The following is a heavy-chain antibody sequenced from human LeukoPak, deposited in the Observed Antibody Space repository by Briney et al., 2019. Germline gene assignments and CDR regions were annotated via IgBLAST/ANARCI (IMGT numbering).Heavy chain of an antibody. CDR1: GFTFSNYW. Sequence: GGSLRLSCAASGFTFSNYWMSWVRQAPGKGLEWVAIIKQDGSEQYYVDSVRGRFTISRDNAKNSLYLQMNSLRAEDTAVYYCASGGGISTGSLITMGYYFDYWGQGTLVTVSS. CDR2: IKQDGSEQ. V-gene: IGHV3-7*01. CDR3: ASGGGISTGSLITMGYYFDY. J-gene: IGHJ4*02. D-gene: IGHD3-9*01.